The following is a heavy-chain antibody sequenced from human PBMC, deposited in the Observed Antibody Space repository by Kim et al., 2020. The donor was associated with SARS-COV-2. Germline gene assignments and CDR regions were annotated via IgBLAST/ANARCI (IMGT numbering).Heavy chain of an antibody. D-gene: IGHD3-22*01. Sequence: SETLSLTCTVSGGSISSGSYYWSWIRQPAGKGLEWIVRIYTSGSTNYNPSLKSRVTISVDTSKNRFTLKLSSVTAADTAVYYCAGDQGATYFDVSSGYYYEGWGQGTLVTVSS. CDR3: AGDQGATYFDVSSGYYYEG. J-gene: IGHJ4*02. CDR1: GGSISSGSYY. CDR2: IYTSGST. V-gene: IGHV4-61*02.